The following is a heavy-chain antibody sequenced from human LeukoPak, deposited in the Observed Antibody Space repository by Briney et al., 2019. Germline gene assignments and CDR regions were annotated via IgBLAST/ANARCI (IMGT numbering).Heavy chain of an antibody. V-gene: IGHV4-59*01. D-gene: IGHD3-22*01. CDR2: IYYSGST. J-gene: IGHJ4*02. CDR3: ARTYYYDSSGYYY. Sequence: PSETLSLTCTVSGGSISSYYWSWTRQPPGKGLEWIGYIYYSGSTNYNPSLKSRVTISVDTSKNQFSLKLSSVTAADTAVYYCARTYYYDSSGYYYWGQGTLVTVSS. CDR1: GGSISSYY.